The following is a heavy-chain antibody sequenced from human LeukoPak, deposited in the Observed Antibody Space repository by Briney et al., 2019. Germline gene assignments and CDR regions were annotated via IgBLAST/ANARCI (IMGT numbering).Heavy chain of an antibody. CDR2: ISGSGGST. V-gene: IGHV3-23*01. D-gene: IGHD3-10*01. CDR3: AREHTQGVWFGDLYYFDY. CDR1: GGSISSTNYY. Sequence: PSETLSLTCSVSGGSISSTNYYWGWVRQAPGKGLEWVSAISGSGGSTYYADSVKGRFTISRDNSKNTLYLQMNSLRAEDTAVYYCAREHTQGVWFGDLYYFDYWGQGTLVTVSS. J-gene: IGHJ4*02.